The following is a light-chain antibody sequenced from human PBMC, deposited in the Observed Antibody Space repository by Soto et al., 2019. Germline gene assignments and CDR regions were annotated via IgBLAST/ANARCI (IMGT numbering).Light chain of an antibody. J-gene: IGLJ1*01. CDR1: SSDVGGYNY. Sequence: QSALTQPASVSGSPGQSITISCTGTSSDVGGYNYVSWYQQHPGKAPKLMIYDVSNRPSGVSSRFSGSKSGNTASLTISGLQAEDEADNICRSYTSSSTPLYIFGTGTKVTVL. CDR2: DVS. V-gene: IGLV2-14*01. CDR3: RSYTSSSTPLYI.